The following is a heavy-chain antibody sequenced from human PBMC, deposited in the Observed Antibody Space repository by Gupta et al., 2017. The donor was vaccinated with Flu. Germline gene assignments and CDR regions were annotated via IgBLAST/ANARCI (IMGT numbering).Heavy chain of an antibody. CDR3: ARGGQYQLSRENY. CDR1: GFSFGSYG. J-gene: IGHJ4*02. CDR2: IWYDGSNK. Sequence: QVQLVASGGGVAQPGTSTRLSSVASGFSFGSYGMHWVRQAPGKGLEWVAIIWYDGSNKYYSDSVKGRFTISRDNSKNTLFLQMNSLRAEDTAVYYCARGGQYQLSRENYWGQGTLVTVSS. V-gene: IGHV3-33*01. D-gene: IGHD2-2*01.